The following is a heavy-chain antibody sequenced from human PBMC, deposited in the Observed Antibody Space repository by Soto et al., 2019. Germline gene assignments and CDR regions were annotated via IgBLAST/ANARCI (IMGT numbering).Heavy chain of an antibody. J-gene: IGHJ4*02. Sequence: QITLRESGPTLVKPTQTLTLTCTFSGFSLTTSGVGVGWIRQPPGKALERLAHIYWDDDRRYTPSLKNRLTIARDTSKNQVVLTMTNMDPVDTATYYCAHRRSVTVSTARGIFDDWGQGTLVTVSA. CDR2: IYWDDDR. D-gene: IGHD3-3*01. CDR3: AHRRSVTVSTARGIFDD. V-gene: IGHV2-5*02. CDR1: GFSLTTSGVG.